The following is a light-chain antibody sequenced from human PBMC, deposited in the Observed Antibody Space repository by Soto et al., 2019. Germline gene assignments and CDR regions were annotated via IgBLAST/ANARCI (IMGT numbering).Light chain of an antibody. CDR1: QSVSSY. CDR3: QRRSNWPLT. V-gene: IGKV3-11*01. J-gene: IGKJ4*01. Sequence: EIVLTQSPATLSLSPGERATLSCRASQSVSSYLAWYQQKPGQAPRLLIYDASNRATGIPARFSGSGSGTDFTLTISRLAPEDFAVYYCQRRSNWPLTFGGGTKVEIK. CDR2: DAS.